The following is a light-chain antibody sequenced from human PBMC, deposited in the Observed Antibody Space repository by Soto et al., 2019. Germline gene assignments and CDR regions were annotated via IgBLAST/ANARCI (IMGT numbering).Light chain of an antibody. J-gene: IGKJ1*01. CDR2: AAS. V-gene: IGKV1-39*01. CDR3: QQSYSTPRT. Sequence: DIQMTQSPSSLSASVGDRVTITCRASQSISSYLNWYQQKPGKAPKLLMYAASSLQSGVPSRFSGSGSGTDFTLTISSLQPEDFATYYCQQSYSTPRTFGQGTKVE. CDR1: QSISSY.